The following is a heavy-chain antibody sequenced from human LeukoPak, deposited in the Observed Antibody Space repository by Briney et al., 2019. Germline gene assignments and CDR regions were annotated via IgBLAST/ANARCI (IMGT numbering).Heavy chain of an antibody. CDR1: GYTLTELS. J-gene: IGHJ3*02. Sequence: ASVKVSCKVSGYTLTELSMHWVRQAPGKGLEWMGGFDPEDGETIYAQKFQGRVTMTTDTSTSTAYMKLRSLRSDDTAVYYCARDRLPPPNYSSSWYVADAFDIWGQGTMVTVSS. V-gene: IGHV1-24*01. CDR3: ARDRLPPPNYSSSWYVADAFDI. CDR2: FDPEDGET. D-gene: IGHD6-13*01.